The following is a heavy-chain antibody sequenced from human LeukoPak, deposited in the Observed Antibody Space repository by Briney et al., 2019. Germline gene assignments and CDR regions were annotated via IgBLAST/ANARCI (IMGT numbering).Heavy chain of an antibody. V-gene: IGHV3-11*05. Sequence: GGSLRLSCAASGFTFSDYYMSWIRQAPGKGLEWISYISSSSDYTNYADSVKGRFTISRDNSKNTLSLQMNSLRADDTAIYYCAKGTYSSSPRDYWGQGTLVTVSS. CDR3: AKGTYSSSPRDY. J-gene: IGHJ4*02. CDR2: ISSSSDYT. D-gene: IGHD6-6*01. CDR1: GFTFSDYY.